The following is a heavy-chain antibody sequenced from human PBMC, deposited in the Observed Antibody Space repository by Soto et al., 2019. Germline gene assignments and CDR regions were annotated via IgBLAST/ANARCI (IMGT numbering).Heavy chain of an antibody. CDR2: IYHSGAT. Sequence: QVQLQESGPGLVKPSGTLSLTCAVSGDSIRSSNWWSWVRQAPGKGLEWIGEIYHSGATTYTPSLKSRATTSVDPSKNHFSLKLTSVTAADTAVYFFARDLGTGTDFWGRGTLVTVAS. J-gene: IGHJ4*02. CDR1: GDSIRSSNW. V-gene: IGHV4-4*02. CDR3: ARDLGTGTDF. D-gene: IGHD1-1*01.